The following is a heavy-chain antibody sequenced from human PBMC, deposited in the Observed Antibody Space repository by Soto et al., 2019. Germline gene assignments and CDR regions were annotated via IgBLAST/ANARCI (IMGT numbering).Heavy chain of an antibody. CDR3: ASRGYSNYVNWFDP. D-gene: IGHD4-4*01. Sequence: EVQLVESGAGLVEPGGSLRLSCAASGFTFSSYSMNWVRQAPGKGLAWVSYISSSSSTIYYAVSVKGRFTISRDNAKNSLYLQMNSLRAEDMAVYYCASRGYSNYVNWFDPWGQGTLVTVSS. V-gene: IGHV3-48*01. CDR2: ISSSSSTI. CDR1: GFTFSSYS. J-gene: IGHJ5*02.